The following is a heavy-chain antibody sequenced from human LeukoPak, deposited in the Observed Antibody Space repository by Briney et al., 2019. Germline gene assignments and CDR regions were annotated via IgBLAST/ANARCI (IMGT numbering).Heavy chain of an antibody. D-gene: IGHD3-3*01. CDR2: IYTSGST. Sequence: PSETLSLTCTVSGGSISSYYWSWIRQPAGKGLEWIGRIYTSGSTNYNPSLKSRVTMSVDTSKNQFSLKLSSVTAADTAVYYCARVRPGGPITIFGVVIITPHFDYWGQGTLVTVSS. J-gene: IGHJ4*02. V-gene: IGHV4-4*07. CDR3: ARVRPGGPITIFGVVIITPHFDY. CDR1: GGSISSYY.